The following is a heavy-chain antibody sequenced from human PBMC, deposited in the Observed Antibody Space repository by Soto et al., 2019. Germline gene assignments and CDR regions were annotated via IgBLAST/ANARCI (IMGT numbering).Heavy chain of an antibody. CDR3: ATATMQYDTVGIDH. CDR1: GIIVSRNY. J-gene: IGHJ4*02. V-gene: IGHV3-53*01. D-gene: IGHD1-26*01. Sequence: GGSLRLSCTASGIIVSRNYMSWVRQVPGKGPECVSVIYSDGRTYYADSVEGRFTISRDNAKNTLYLQMNSLRSEDTAIYYCATATMQYDTVGIDHWGQGTQVTVSS. CDR2: IYSDGRT.